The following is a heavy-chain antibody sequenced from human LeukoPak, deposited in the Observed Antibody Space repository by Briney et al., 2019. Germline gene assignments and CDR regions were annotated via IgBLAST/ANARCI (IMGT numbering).Heavy chain of an antibody. D-gene: IGHD4-23*01. CDR2: VRNDGSDT. CDR1: GLTXTSHG. V-gene: IGHV3-30*02. Sequence: LRLSCTTSGLTXTSHGFHWLRQVVGKRLEWVAFVRNDGSDTYHANSVKGRFSISRDDSKNTLYLQMNSLRPEDTAIYYCARDRGKDYFDSWGQGTQVTVSS. CDR3: ARDRGKDYFDS. J-gene: IGHJ4*02.